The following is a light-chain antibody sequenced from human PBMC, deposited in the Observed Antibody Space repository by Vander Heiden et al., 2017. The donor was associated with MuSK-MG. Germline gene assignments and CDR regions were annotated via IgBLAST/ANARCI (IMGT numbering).Light chain of an antibody. Sequence: SYELTPPPSVSVSPGQTASITCSGERLGDKNAYWYHQKPGQSPALVIYQNNKRPSGIPERFSGSNSGNTATLTISETQAMDEADYYCQAWDSTTAIFGGGTKLTVL. CDR3: QAWDSTTAI. CDR1: RLGDKN. CDR2: QNN. J-gene: IGLJ2*01. V-gene: IGLV3-1*01.